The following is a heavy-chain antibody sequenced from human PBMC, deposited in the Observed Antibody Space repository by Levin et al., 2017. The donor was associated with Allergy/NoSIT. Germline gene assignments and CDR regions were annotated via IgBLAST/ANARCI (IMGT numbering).Heavy chain of an antibody. V-gene: IGHV1-2*06. Sequence: ASVKVSCKASGYTFTGYYMHWVRQAPGQGLEWMGRINPNSGGTNYAQKFQGRVTMTRDTSISTAYMELSRLRSDDTAVYYCARDRRTVAAAGIGESGWFDPWGQGTLVTVSS. CDR2: INPNSGGT. CDR1: GYTFTGYY. D-gene: IGHD6-13*01. CDR3: ARDRRTVAAAGIGESGWFDP. J-gene: IGHJ5*02.